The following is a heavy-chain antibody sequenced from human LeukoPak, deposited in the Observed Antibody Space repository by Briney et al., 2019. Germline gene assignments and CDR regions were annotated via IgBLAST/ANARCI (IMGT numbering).Heavy chain of an antibody. Sequence: PGGSLRLSCAASGFTFSSYAMSWVRQAPGKGLEWVSAISGSGGSTYYADSVKGRFAISRDNSKNTLYLHMNSLRAEDTAVYYCAKLLSWLVESWAFDNWGQGTMVTVSS. J-gene: IGHJ3*02. CDR1: GFTFSSYA. D-gene: IGHD6-19*01. V-gene: IGHV3-23*01. CDR3: AKLLSWLVESWAFDN. CDR2: ISGSGGST.